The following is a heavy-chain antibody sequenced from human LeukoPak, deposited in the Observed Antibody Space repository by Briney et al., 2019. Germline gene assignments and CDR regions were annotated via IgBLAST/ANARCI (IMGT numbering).Heavy chain of an antibody. Sequence: GGSLRLSCAASGFSVSSNFMTWVRQAPGKGLEWVSVIFSGGSTYYADSVKGRFTISRDNSKNTLYLQMNSLRVEDTAMYYCARGRRWDLLVSLIDASNIWGQGTMVTVSS. CDR2: IFSGGST. CDR3: ARGRRWDLLVSLIDASNI. V-gene: IGHV3-53*01. D-gene: IGHD1-26*01. J-gene: IGHJ3*02. CDR1: GFSVSSNF.